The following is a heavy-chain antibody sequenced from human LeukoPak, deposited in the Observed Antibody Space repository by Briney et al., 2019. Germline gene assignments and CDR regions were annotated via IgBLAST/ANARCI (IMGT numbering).Heavy chain of an antibody. D-gene: IGHD6-6*01. Sequence: ASVKVYCKASGYTFTSYYMHWVRQAPGQGLEWVGAINPSGGTTSYAQKFQGRVTMTRDTSTTTVYMELSSLRSEDTAVYHCARDLVAPDYWGQGTLVTVSS. J-gene: IGHJ4*02. CDR2: INPSGGTT. V-gene: IGHV1-46*01. CDR3: ARDLVAPDY. CDR1: GYTFTSYY.